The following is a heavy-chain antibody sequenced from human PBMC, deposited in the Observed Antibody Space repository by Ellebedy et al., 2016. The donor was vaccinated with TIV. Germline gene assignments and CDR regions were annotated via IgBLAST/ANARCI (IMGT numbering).Heavy chain of an antibody. CDR1: GFTFSDYS. CDR2: ISSSGSAI. D-gene: IGHD4-11*01. J-gene: IGHJ6*02. CDR3: ARGTVTTDYYYYGMDV. V-gene: IGHV3-21*01. Sequence: PGGSLRLSCAASGFTFSDYSMNWVRQAPGKGLEWVSSISSSGSAIYYADSMKGRFTISRDNANNSLYLQMKSLRAEDTAVYYCARGTVTTDYYYYGMDVWGQGTTVTVSS.